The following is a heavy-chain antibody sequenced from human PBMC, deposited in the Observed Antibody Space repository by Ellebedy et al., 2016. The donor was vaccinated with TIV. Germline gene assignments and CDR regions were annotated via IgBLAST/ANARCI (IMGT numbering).Heavy chain of an antibody. D-gene: IGHD5/OR15-5a*01. CDR3: ARDLSVNWFDP. CDR2: INPNSGGT. V-gene: IGHV1-2*02. J-gene: IGHJ5*02. CDR1: GGTFSSYV. Sequence: AASVKVSCKASGGTFSSYVFSWVRQAPGQGLEWMGWINPNSGGTTYAQSFQGRLTMTRDTSINTAYMELRRLRSDDTAVYYCARDLSVNWFDPWGQGTLVTVSS.